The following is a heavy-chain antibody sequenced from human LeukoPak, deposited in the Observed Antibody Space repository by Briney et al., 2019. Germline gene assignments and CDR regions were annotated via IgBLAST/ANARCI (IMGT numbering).Heavy chain of an antibody. CDR2: ISYDGSNK. D-gene: IGHD5-12*01. Sequence: GGSLRLSCAASGFTFSSYGMHWVRQAPGKGLEWVAVISYDGSNKYYADSVKGRFTISRDNSKNTLYLQMNSLRAEDTAVYYCAKVGWGVATTTPSDYWGQGTLVTVSS. CDR3: AKVGWGVATTTPSDY. CDR1: GFTFSSYG. V-gene: IGHV3-30*18. J-gene: IGHJ4*02.